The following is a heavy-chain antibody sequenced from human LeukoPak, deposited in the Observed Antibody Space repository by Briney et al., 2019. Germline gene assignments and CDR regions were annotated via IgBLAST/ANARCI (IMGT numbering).Heavy chain of an antibody. J-gene: IGHJ5*02. CDR3: ARGLGSWFDP. V-gene: IGHV3-48*03. D-gene: IGHD1-26*01. CDR2: ITSSGSSI. Sequence: GGSLRLSCAASGFTFSSYEMNWVRQAPGKGLEWISWITSSGSSIYYAGSVKGRFTISRDNAENSLYLQMNSLRAEDTAVYYCARGLGSWFDPWGQGTLVTVSS. CDR1: GFTFSSYE.